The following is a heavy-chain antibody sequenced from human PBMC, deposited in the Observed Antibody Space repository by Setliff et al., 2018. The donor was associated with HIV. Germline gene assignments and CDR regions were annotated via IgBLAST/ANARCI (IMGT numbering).Heavy chain of an antibody. CDR1: GYTFSSNY. D-gene: IGHD3-3*01. CDR2: INPNNDDT. Sequence: ASVKVSCKASGYTFSSNYMHWVRQAPGQGLEWMGWINPNNDDTKSAQKFQGRVTMTRDTSISTAYMELSSLRSDDTAVYYCARDRLPKWGSHYTYWGQGTMVTVSS. V-gene: IGHV1-2*02. J-gene: IGHJ4*02. CDR3: ARDRLPKWGSHYTY.